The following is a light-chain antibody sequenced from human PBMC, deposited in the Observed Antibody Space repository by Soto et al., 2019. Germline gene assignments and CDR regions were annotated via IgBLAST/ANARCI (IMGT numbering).Light chain of an antibody. CDR3: QQYGSPPFT. V-gene: IGKV3-20*01. CDR2: GAS. CDR1: QSVSSSY. Sequence: EIVLTQSPGTLSLSPGERATLSCRASQSVSSSYLAWYQQKPGQAPRLLIYGASSRATGIPDRFSGSGSGTDFTLTISRLEPEDLSVYYCQQYGSPPFTFGPGTKVDMK. J-gene: IGKJ3*01.